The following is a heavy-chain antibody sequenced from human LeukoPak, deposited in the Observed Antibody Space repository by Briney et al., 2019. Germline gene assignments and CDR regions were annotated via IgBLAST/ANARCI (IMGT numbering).Heavy chain of an antibody. V-gene: IGHV3-23*01. CDR3: AKAKQWLVQLSPLDY. Sequence: GGYLRLSCAASGFTFSSYAMSWVRQAPGKGLEWVSAISGSGGSTYYADSVKGRFTISRDNSKNTLYLQMNSLRAEDTAVYYCAKAKQWLVQLSPLDYWGQGTLVTVSS. CDR2: ISGSGGST. D-gene: IGHD6-19*01. J-gene: IGHJ4*02. CDR1: GFTFSSYA.